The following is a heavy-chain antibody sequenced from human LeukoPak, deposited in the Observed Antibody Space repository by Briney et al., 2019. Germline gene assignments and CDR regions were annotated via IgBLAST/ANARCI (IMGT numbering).Heavy chain of an antibody. CDR2: INPSGGST. CDR1: GYTFTSYY. Sequence: ASVKVSCKASGYTFTSYYMHWVRRAPGQGLEWMGIINPSGGSTSYAQKFQGRVTMTRDTSTSTVYMELSSLRSEDTAVYYCARVKWLREALTNGMDVWGQGTTVTVSS. D-gene: IGHD5-12*01. CDR3: ARVKWLREALTNGMDV. V-gene: IGHV1-46*01. J-gene: IGHJ6*02.